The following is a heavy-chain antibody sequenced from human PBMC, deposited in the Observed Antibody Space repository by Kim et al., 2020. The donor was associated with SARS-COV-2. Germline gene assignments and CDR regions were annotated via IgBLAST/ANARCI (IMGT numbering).Heavy chain of an antibody. CDR3: ARETGDCTGGVCFDFDY. J-gene: IGHJ4*02. Sequence: GGSLRLSCAASGFTFSSYAMHWVRQAPGKGPEWVAVISYDGSNKYYVDSVKGRFTISRDNSKNTLYLQMNSLRAEDTAVYYCARETGDCTGGVCFDFDYWGQGTLVTVSS. D-gene: IGHD2-8*02. CDR1: GFTFSSYA. CDR2: ISYDGSNK. V-gene: IGHV3-30*04.